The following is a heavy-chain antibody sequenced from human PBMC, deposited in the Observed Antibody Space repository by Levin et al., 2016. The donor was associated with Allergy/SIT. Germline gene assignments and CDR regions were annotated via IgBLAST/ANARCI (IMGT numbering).Heavy chain of an antibody. J-gene: IGHJ5*02. Sequence: GGSLRLSCAASGFTFSSYAMSWVRQAPGKGLEWVSAISGSGGSTYYADSVKGRFTISRDNSKNTLYLQMNSLRAEDTAVYYCAKNPYHSSGWYGPTNWFDPWGQGTLVTVSS. D-gene: IGHD6-19*01. CDR2: ISGSGGST. V-gene: IGHV3-23*01. CDR3: AKNPYHSSGWYGPTNWFDP. CDR1: GFTFSSYA.